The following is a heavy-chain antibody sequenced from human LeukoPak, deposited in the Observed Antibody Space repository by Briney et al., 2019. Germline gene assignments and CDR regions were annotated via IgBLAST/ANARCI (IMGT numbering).Heavy chain of an antibody. CDR2: ISSSSSYI. CDR1: GFTFSSYS. D-gene: IGHD3-9*01. CDR3: ARPSLRYFDWLSAFDY. V-gene: IGHV3-21*01. J-gene: IGHJ4*02. Sequence: KSGGSLRLSCAASGFTFSSYSMNWVRQAPGKGLEWVSSISSSSSYIYYADSVKGRFTISRDNAKNSLYLQMNSLRAEDTAVYYCARPSLRYFDWLSAFDYWGQGTLVTVSS.